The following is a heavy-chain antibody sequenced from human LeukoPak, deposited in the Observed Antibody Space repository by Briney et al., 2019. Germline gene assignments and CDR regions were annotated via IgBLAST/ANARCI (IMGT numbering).Heavy chain of an antibody. D-gene: IGHD3-3*01. J-gene: IGHJ4*02. CDR3: AELFGRSGDY. V-gene: IGHV3-33*01. Sequence: GRSLRLSCAASGFTFSSYGMHWVRQAPGKGLEWVAVIWYDGSNKYYADSVKGRFTISRDNSKNTLYLQMNSLRAEDTAIYYCAELFGRSGDYWGQGTLVTVSS. CDR1: GFTFSSYG. CDR2: IWYDGSNK.